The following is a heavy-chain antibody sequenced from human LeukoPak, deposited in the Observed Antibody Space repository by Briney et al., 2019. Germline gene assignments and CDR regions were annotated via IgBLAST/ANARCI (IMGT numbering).Heavy chain of an antibody. V-gene: IGHV4-59*08. Sequence: SETLSLTCTVSGGSISSYYWSWIRQPPGKGLEWIGYIYYSGSTNYNPSLKSRVTISVDTPKNQFSLKLSSVTAADTAVYYCARRSYCSSTSCHPAHFDYWGQGTLVTVSS. J-gene: IGHJ4*02. CDR2: IYYSGST. D-gene: IGHD2-2*01. CDR1: GGSISSYY. CDR3: ARRSYCSSTSCHPAHFDY.